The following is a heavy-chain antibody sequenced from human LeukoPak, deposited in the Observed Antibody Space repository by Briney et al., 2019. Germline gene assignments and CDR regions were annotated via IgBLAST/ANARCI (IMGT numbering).Heavy chain of an antibody. CDR2: IHSGGST. D-gene: IGHD3-16*01. V-gene: IGHV3-53*01. Sequence: GGSLRLSCAASGFTFSSYVMSWVRQAPGKGLEWVSLIHSGGSTYYADSVKGRFTISRDNSKNTLYLEMSSLRVDDAAIYYCARSVWGSYHFDYWGQGTRVTVSS. CDR1: GFTFSSYV. CDR3: ARSVWGSYHFDY. J-gene: IGHJ4*02.